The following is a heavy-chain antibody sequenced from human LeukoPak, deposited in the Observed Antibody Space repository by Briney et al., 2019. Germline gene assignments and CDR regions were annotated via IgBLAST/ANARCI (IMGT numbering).Heavy chain of an antibody. Sequence: ASVKVSCKASGYTFTGSYMHWVRHAPGQGLEWVGWINSYSGGTNYAQKFQGRVTVTGDTSISTAYMELSRLRSDDTAVYYCARQGAAASFVYWGQGTQVTVSS. J-gene: IGHJ4*02. CDR3: ARQGAAASFVY. V-gene: IGHV1-2*02. CDR1: GYTFTGSY. D-gene: IGHD6-13*01. CDR2: INSYSGGT.